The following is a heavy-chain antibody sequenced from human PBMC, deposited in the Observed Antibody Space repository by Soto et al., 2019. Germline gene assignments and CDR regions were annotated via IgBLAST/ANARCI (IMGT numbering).Heavy chain of an antibody. J-gene: IGHJ6*02. D-gene: IGHD2-21*02. CDR3: AKDLGPFKLLNYVFYGLDV. V-gene: IGHV3-53*01. CDR2: IDSGGTA. CDR1: GFTVSSSY. Sequence: GGSLRLSCNVSGFTVSSSYMSWVRQAPGKGLEWVGVIDSGGTAHYADSLKGRFTISRDNPNNIIYLQLHTLRAEDTAVYYCAKDLGPFKLLNYVFYGLDVWGQGTTVTVSS.